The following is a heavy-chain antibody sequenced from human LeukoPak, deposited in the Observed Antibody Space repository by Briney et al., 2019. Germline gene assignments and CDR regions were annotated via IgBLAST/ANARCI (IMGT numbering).Heavy chain of an antibody. Sequence: GGSLRLSCAASGFAFSDYYMSWIRQAPGKGLEWVSYISSSGSTIYYADSVKGRFTISRDNAKNTLYLQMNSLRAEDTAVYYCARAGDRDGYNSDYWGQGTLVTVSS. CDR3: ARAGDRDGYNSDY. CDR2: ISSSGSTI. D-gene: IGHD5-24*01. J-gene: IGHJ4*02. CDR1: GFAFSDYY. V-gene: IGHV3-11*04.